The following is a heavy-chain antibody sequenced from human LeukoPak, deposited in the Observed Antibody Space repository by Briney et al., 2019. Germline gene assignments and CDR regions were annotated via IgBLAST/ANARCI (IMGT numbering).Heavy chain of an antibody. CDR3: ARGRSWSGYSHYYYYYMDV. D-gene: IGHD3-3*01. CDR1: GYPFTSYD. Sequence: GASVKVSFKASGYPFTSYDINWVRPATGQGLEWMGWMNPNSGNTGYAQKFQGRVTMTRNTSISTAYMGLSSLRSEDTAVYYCARGRSWSGYSHYYYYYMDVWGKGTTVTVSS. V-gene: IGHV1-8*01. J-gene: IGHJ6*03. CDR2: MNPNSGNT.